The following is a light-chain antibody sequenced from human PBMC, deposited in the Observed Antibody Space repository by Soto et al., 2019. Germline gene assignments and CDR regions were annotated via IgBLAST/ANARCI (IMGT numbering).Light chain of an antibody. Sequence: EIVMTQSPATLSVSPGERATLSCRASQSVSNNLAWYQQKPGQAPRLLIYGASTRATGIPARFSGSGSGTEFTLTISSLQSEDFAVYYCLQYNNWPRTFGQGTKVEIQ. J-gene: IGKJ1*01. CDR2: GAS. V-gene: IGKV3-15*01. CDR3: LQYNNWPRT. CDR1: QSVSNN.